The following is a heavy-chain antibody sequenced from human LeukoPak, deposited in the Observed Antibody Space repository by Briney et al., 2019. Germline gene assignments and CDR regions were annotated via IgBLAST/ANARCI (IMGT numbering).Heavy chain of an antibody. Sequence: PGGSLRLSCAASGFTFSVYWMSWVRQAPGKGLEWVATIKQDGSDTYFVDSVRGRFTISRDNAKNSLYLQMNGLRAEDTALYYCARYYFYYMDVWGKGTTITVSS. J-gene: IGHJ6*03. CDR3: ARYYFYYMDV. CDR2: IKQDGSDT. V-gene: IGHV3-7*01. CDR1: GFTFSVYW.